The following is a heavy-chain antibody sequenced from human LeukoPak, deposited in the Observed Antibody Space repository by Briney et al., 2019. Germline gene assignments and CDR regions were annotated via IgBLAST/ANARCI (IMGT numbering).Heavy chain of an antibody. J-gene: IGHJ4*02. V-gene: IGHV3-30*18. CDR2: ISYDGSNK. CDR1: GFTFSSYG. D-gene: IGHD6-13*01. Sequence: PGGSLRLSCAASGFTFSSYGMHWVRQAPGKGLEWVAVISYDGSNKYYADSVKGRFTISRDNSKNTLYLQMNSLRAEDTAVYYCAKDQEQQLPTYYFDYWGQGTLVTVSS. CDR3: AKDQEQQLPTYYFDY.